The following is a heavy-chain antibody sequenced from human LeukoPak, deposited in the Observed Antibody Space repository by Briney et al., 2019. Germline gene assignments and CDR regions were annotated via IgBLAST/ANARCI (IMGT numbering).Heavy chain of an antibody. J-gene: IGHJ6*01. CDR2: ISGSGDNT. CDR3: AKMKGHPLPKYYMDV. CDR1: GFTFSGLA. V-gene: IGHV3-23*01. D-gene: IGHD1-26*01. Sequence: GGSLRLSCAASGFTFSGLAMSWVRRTPGKGLEWVSGISGSGDNTLYADSVKGRFTISRDNSKNTLYLEMNSLRAEDTAIYYCAKMKGHPLPKYYMDVWGQGTTVTVSS.